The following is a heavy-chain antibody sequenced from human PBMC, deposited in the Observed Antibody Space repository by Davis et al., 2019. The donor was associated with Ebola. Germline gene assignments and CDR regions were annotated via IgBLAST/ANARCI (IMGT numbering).Heavy chain of an antibody. CDR1: GGSFSGYY. CDR3: ASVPTYYYGSGSYHMSLYFDY. V-gene: IGHV4-34*01. J-gene: IGHJ4*02. CDR2: INHSGST. Sequence: SETLSLTCAVYGGSFSGYYWSWIRQHPGKGLEWIGEINHSGSTNYNPSLKSRVTISVDTSKNQFSLKLSSVTAADTAVYYCASVPTYYYGSGSYHMSLYFDYWGQGTLVTVSS. D-gene: IGHD3-10*01.